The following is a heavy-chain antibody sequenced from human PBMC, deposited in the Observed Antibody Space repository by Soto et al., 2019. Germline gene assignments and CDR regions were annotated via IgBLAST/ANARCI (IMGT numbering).Heavy chain of an antibody. CDR3: ARDKITGLFDY. J-gene: IGHJ4*02. Sequence: SETLYLTCAVYCGSFSGYDWTWIRQPPGTGLEWIGEINHSGSSNYNPSLKSRVTISVDTSKNQFSLKLTSVTAADTAVYYCARDKITGLFDYWGQGTLVTVS. CDR2: INHSGSS. D-gene: IGHD2-8*02. CDR1: CGSFSGYD. V-gene: IGHV4-34*01.